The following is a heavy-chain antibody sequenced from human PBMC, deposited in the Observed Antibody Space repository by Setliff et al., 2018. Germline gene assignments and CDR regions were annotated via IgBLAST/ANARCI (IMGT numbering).Heavy chain of an antibody. J-gene: IGHJ4*02. CDR1: GYTFFAYG. Sequence: ASVKVSCKASGYTFFAYGINWVRQAPGQGLEWMGWISPYNSNTLYAQKFQGRVTMTTDTSTNTAYMELRSLRSDDTAMYYCARIDYGGNSVYFDYWGQGTLVTVSS. CDR3: ARIDYGGNSVYFDY. CDR2: ISPYNSNT. V-gene: IGHV1-18*01. D-gene: IGHD4-17*01.